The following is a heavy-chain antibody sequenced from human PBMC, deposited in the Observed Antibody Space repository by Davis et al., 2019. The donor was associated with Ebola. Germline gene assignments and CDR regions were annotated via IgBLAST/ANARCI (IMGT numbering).Heavy chain of an antibody. Sequence: VKVSCKASGGTFSSYAISWVRQAPGQGLEWMGGIIPIFGTANYAQKFQGRVTITADESTSTAYMELSSLRSEDTAVYYCARDTDYDSSGYTYYYMDVWGKGTTVTVSS. D-gene: IGHD3-22*01. CDR2: IIPIFGTA. V-gene: IGHV1-69*13. CDR3: ARDTDYDSSGYTYYYMDV. J-gene: IGHJ6*03. CDR1: GGTFSSYA.